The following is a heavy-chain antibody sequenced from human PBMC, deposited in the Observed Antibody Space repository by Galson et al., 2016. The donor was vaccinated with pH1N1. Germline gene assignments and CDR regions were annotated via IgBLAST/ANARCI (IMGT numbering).Heavy chain of an antibody. J-gene: IGHJ5*02. CDR3: GRAYYDSSPRNWFDP. V-gene: IGHV4-31*03. CDR2: IYYTGST. D-gene: IGHD3-22*01. Sequence: TLSLTCTVSGGSISTGGYYWSWIRQHPGKGLEWIGYIYYTGSTYYNPSLKSRVIISVDTSKNQFSLNLSSLTAAATAVYYCGRAYYDSSPRNWFDPWGQGTLVTVSS. CDR1: GGSISTGGYY.